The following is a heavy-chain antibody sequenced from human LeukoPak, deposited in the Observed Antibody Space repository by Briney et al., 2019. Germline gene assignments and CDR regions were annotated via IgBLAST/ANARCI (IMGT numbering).Heavy chain of an antibody. Sequence: RASVKVSCKASGGTFSSYAISWVRQAPGQGLEWMGGIIPIFGTANYAQKFQGRVTITADESTSTAYMELSSLRSEDTAVYYCARDYGEGAFDIWGQGTMVTVSS. V-gene: IGHV1-69*13. CDR1: GGTFSSYA. CDR2: IIPIFGTA. D-gene: IGHD4-17*01. J-gene: IGHJ3*02. CDR3: ARDYGEGAFDI.